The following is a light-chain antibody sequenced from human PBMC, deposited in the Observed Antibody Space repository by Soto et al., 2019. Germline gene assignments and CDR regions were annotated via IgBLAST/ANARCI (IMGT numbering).Light chain of an antibody. CDR1: QSVSSN. CDR2: AVS. J-gene: IGKJ1*01. V-gene: IGKV3-15*01. Sequence: EIMMTQSPGTLSASQGERATLSCRASQSVSSNLAWYQQKPGQAPRLLIYAVSTRATGIPARFSGSGSGTEFTLTISSLQSEDFAVYYCQQYNKWPLTFGQGTKVEI. CDR3: QQYNKWPLT.